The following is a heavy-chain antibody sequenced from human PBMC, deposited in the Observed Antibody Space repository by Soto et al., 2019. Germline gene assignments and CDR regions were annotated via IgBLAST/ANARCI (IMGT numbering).Heavy chain of an antibody. D-gene: IGHD3-10*01. CDR1: GYTFTSYD. Sequence: ASVKVSCKASGYTFTSYDINWVRQATEQGLEWMGWMNPNSGNTGYAQKFQGRVTMTRNTSISAAYMELSSLRSEDTAVYYCARGSSMARGVIGYYYYMDVWGKGTTVTVS. V-gene: IGHV1-8*01. CDR2: MNPNSGNT. CDR3: ARGSSMARGVIGYYYYMDV. J-gene: IGHJ6*03.